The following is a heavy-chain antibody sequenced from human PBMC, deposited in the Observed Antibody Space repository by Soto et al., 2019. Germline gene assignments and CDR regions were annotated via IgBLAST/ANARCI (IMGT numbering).Heavy chain of an antibody. Sequence: SETLSLTCAASGDSISSGGYSWNWIRQPPGKGLEWIGYIYHSGGTDYNPSLKSRVTITVDSSSNQFSLKLNSVTAADTAVYYRARDSRSGYYIEYWGQGTLVTVSS. V-gene: IGHV4-30-2*01. CDR3: ARDSRSGYYIEY. J-gene: IGHJ4*02. D-gene: IGHD3-22*01. CDR1: GDSISSGGYS. CDR2: IYHSGGT.